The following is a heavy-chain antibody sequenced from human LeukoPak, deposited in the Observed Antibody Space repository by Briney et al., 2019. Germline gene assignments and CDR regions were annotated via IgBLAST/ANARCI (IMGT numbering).Heavy chain of an antibody. CDR1: GGSISSYY. D-gene: IGHD3-16*01. CDR2: IYYSGST. J-gene: IGHJ4*02. V-gene: IGHV4-59*01. CDR3: ASGSLNERGRAFDY. Sequence: KPSETLSLTCTVSGGSISSYYWSWIRQPPGKGLEWIGDIYYSGSTNYNPSLKKRVTISVKTYKNQFSLKLSSVTAADPAVYYCASGSLNERGRAFDYWAQGTLVPVSS.